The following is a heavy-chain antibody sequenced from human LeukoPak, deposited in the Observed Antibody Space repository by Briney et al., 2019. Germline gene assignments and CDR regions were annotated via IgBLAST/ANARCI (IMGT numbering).Heavy chain of an antibody. Sequence: GGSLRLSCAASGFTFSSYGMSWVRQAPGKGLEWDSAISGSGGSTYYADSVKGRLTISRDNAKNSLYLQMNSLRAEDTAVYYCARDLGYSSGPNYWGQGTRVTVSS. J-gene: IGHJ4*02. D-gene: IGHD6-19*01. CDR2: ISGSGGST. V-gene: IGHV3-23*01. CDR1: GFTFSSYG. CDR3: ARDLGYSSGPNY.